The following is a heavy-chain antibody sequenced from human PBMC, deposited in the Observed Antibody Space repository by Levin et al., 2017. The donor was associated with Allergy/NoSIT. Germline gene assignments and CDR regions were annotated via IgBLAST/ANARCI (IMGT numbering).Heavy chain of an antibody. V-gene: IGHV3-23*01. CDR2: ISESGAHT. J-gene: IGHJ4*02. D-gene: IGHD1-26*01. Sequence: SGGSLRLSCAASGFTFSSYAMSWVRQAPGKGLGWVAAISESGAHTYYADSVRGRFTISRDNSENTLYLQMNSLRAEDTAVYYCAKSQGISGRSFGDWGQGTLVTVSS. CDR3: AKSQGISGRSFGD. CDR1: GFTFSSYA.